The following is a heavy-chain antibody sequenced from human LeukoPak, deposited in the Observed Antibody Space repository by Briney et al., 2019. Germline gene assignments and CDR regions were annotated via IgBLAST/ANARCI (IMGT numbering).Heavy chain of an antibody. CDR2: IYYSGST. Sequence: SETLSLTCTVSGGSVTSSNYYWGWIRQPPGKGLEWIGTIYYSGSTYYNPSLKSRVNMSVDTSKNQISLKLSSVTAADTAVYYCARASGSYGSGSYYYYGMDVWGKGTTVTVSS. CDR1: GGSVTSSNYY. D-gene: IGHD3-10*01. V-gene: IGHV4-39*07. CDR3: ARASGSYGSGSYYYYGMDV. J-gene: IGHJ6*04.